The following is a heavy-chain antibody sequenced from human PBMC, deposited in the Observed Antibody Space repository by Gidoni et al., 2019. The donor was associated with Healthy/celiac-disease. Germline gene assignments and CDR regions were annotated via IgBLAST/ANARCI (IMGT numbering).Heavy chain of an antibody. D-gene: IGHD3-9*01. Sequence: QVQLAQSGAEVKKPGASVKVSCKPDCYTFNSYGIRWVRQAPGQGLEWMGWISAYNGNTNDAQKLQGRVTMTTDTATSTAYMELRSLRSDYTAVYYCARDYDILTGYYNWFDPWGQGTLVTVSS. V-gene: IGHV1-18*01. J-gene: IGHJ5*02. CDR2: ISAYNGNT. CDR1: CYTFNSYG. CDR3: ARDYDILTGYYNWFDP.